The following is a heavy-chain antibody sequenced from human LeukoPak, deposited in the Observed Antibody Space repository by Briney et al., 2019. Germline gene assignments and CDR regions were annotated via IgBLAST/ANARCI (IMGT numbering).Heavy chain of an antibody. CDR1: GGTFSSYA. Sequence: ASVKVSCKASGGTFSSYAISWVRQAPGQGLEWMGGIIPIFGTANYAQKFQGRVTITTDESTSTAYMELSSLRSEDTAVYYCARGRDYGDYRTSFDYCGQGTLVTVSS. V-gene: IGHV1-69*05. D-gene: IGHD4-17*01. CDR2: IIPIFGTA. J-gene: IGHJ4*02. CDR3: ARGRDYGDYRTSFDY.